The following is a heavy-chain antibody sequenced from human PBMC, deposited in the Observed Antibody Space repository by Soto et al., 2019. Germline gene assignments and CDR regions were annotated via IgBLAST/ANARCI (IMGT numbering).Heavy chain of an antibody. Sequence: GKGLEWVSAISGSGGSTYYADSVKGRFTISRDNSKNTLYLQMNSLRAEDTAVYQAEDGILDCSTVSAFLLNRSSDL. J-gene: IGHJ2*01. CDR3: EDGILDCSTVSAFLLNRSSDL. CDR2: ISGSGGST. V-gene: IGHV3-23*01. D-gene: IGHD2-21*01.